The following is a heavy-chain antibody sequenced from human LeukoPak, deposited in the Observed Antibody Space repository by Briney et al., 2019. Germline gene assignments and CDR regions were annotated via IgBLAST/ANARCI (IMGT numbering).Heavy chain of an antibody. J-gene: IGHJ4*02. CDR2: IYYTGST. V-gene: IGHV4-59*01. Sequence: SETLSLTCTVTGGSISSYYWSWIQQPPGKGLEWIGYIYYTGSTNYNPSLKSRVTISVDTSKNQFSLKLSSVTAADTAVYYCARQQLSQLYYFDNWGQGTLVTVSS. CDR3: ARQQLSQLYYFDN. CDR1: GGSISSYY. D-gene: IGHD6-13*01.